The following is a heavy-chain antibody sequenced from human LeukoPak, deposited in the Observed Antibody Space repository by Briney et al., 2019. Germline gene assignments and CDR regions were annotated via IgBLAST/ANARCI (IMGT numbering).Heavy chain of an antibody. Sequence: SETLSLTCTASGASISSYYWSWIRQPPGKGLEWIAFVYYSGSTNYNPSLKSRVTISVDTSKNQFSLKLSSVTAADTAVYYCARRSISGNSWDYFDYWGQGTLVTVSS. CDR3: ARRSISGNSWDYFDY. J-gene: IGHJ4*02. D-gene: IGHD4-23*01. V-gene: IGHV4-59*08. CDR2: VYYSGST. CDR1: GASISSYY.